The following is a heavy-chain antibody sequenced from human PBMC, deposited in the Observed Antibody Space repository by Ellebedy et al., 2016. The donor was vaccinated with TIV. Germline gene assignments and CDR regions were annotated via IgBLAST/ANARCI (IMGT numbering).Heavy chain of an antibody. Sequence: MPGGSLRLSCTVPGGSISSYYWSWIRQPAGKGLEWIGRIYTSGSTNYNPPLKSRVTMSVDTSKNQFSLKLSSVTAADTAVYYCARTVVAANNWFDPWGQGTLVTVSS. V-gene: IGHV4-4*07. CDR1: GGSISSYY. CDR2: IYTSGST. J-gene: IGHJ5*02. CDR3: ARTVVAANNWFDP. D-gene: IGHD2-15*01.